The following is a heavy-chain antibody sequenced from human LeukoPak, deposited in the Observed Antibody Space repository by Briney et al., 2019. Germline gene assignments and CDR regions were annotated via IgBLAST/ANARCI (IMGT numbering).Heavy chain of an antibody. V-gene: IGHV4-59*01. J-gene: IGHJ6*03. CDR2: IYYSGST. D-gene: IGHD5-18*01. CDR3: ARESDTGYMDV. Sequence: SETLSLTCTASGGSISSYYWSWIRQPPGKGLEWIGYIYYSGSTNYNPSLKSRVTISVDTSKNQFSLKLSSVTAADTAVYYCARESDTGYMDVWGKGTTVTISS. CDR1: GGSISSYY.